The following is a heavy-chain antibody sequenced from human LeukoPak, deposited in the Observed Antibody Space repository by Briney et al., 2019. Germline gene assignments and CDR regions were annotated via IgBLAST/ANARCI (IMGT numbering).Heavy chain of an antibody. Sequence: SVKVSCKASGGTFSSYAISWVRQAPGQGLEWMGGIIPIFGTANYAQKFQGRVTITADESTSTAYMELSSMRSEDPAVYYCERVELTELRYFDWLYYFDYWGQGTLVTVSS. CDR3: ERVELTELRYFDWLYYFDY. V-gene: IGHV1-69*13. D-gene: IGHD3-9*01. CDR2: IIPIFGTA. J-gene: IGHJ4*02. CDR1: GGTFSSYA.